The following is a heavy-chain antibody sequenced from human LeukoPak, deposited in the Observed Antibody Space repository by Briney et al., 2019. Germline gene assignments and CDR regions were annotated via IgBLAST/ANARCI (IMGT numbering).Heavy chain of an antibody. Sequence: GRSLRLSCAASGFTFSSYAMHWVRQAPGKGLEWVTVISYDGSNKYYADSVKGRFTISRDNSKNTLYLQMNSLRAEDAAVYYCARERRSGSSVYFDYWGQGTLVTVSS. CDR2: ISYDGSNK. V-gene: IGHV3-30*01. CDR3: ARERRSGSSVYFDY. CDR1: GFTFSSYA. D-gene: IGHD3-10*01. J-gene: IGHJ4*02.